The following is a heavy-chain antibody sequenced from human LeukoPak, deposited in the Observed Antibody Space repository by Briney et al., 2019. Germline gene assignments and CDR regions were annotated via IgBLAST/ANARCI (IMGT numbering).Heavy chain of an antibody. D-gene: IGHD6-6*01. CDR3: ARGYSSSYRIDY. Sequence: GGSLRLSCAASGFTFSSYWMHWVRQAPGKGLVWVSRINTDGSSTTYADSVKGRFTISRDNAKNTLYLQMNCLSAEDTAVYYCARGYSSSYRIDYWGQGTLVTVSS. CDR2: INTDGSST. V-gene: IGHV3-74*01. CDR1: GFTFSSYW. J-gene: IGHJ4*02.